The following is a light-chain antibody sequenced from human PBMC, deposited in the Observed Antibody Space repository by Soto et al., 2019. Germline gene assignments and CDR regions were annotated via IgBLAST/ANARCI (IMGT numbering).Light chain of an antibody. J-gene: IGKJ1*01. CDR1: QSIRSY. CDR2: AAS. CDR3: QQSYNTPRT. Sequence: DIQMTQSPSSLFASVGDRVTITCRASQSIRSYLNWYQQKPGKAPKLLIYAASTLQSGVPSRFSGSGSGTDFTLSISTLQPEDFATYFCQQSYNTPRTFGQGTKVEI. V-gene: IGKV1-39*01.